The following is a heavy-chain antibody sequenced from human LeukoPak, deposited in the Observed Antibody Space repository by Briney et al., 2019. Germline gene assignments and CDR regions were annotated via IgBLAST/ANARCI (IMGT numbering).Heavy chain of an antibody. Sequence: GGSLRLSCAASGFSFSSSGMHWVRQAPGKGPEWVAFTRFDDSYKAYGDSVKGRFTISRDISKNTVYLQMNSLRPEDTALYFCAIGANHCFPNWGQGTLVTVSS. D-gene: IGHD4-17*01. J-gene: IGHJ4*02. CDR2: TRFDDSYK. V-gene: IGHV3-30*02. CDR3: AIGANHCFPN. CDR1: GFSFSSSG.